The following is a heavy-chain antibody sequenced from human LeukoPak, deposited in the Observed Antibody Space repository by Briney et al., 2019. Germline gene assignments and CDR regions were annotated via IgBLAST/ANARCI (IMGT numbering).Heavy chain of an antibody. J-gene: IGHJ4*02. Sequence: GESLKISCKGSGYSFTSYWIGWVRQMPGKGLEWMGIIYPDDSDTKYSPSFQGQVTISADKPISTALLQWSSLKASDTAMYYCASATGSYSYFDYWGQGTLVTVSS. CDR1: GYSFTSYW. D-gene: IGHD1-26*01. CDR3: ASATGSYSYFDY. V-gene: IGHV5-51*01. CDR2: IYPDDSDT.